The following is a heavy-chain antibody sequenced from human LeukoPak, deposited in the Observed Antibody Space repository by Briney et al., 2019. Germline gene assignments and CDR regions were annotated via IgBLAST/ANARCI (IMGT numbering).Heavy chain of an antibody. CDR3: ARARDISGAPRPLDY. Sequence: GGSLRLSCAASGFTFSSYSMNWVRQAPGKGLEWVSSISSSSSYIYYADSVKGRFTISRDNAKNSLYRQMNRLRAEDKAVDYCARARDISGAPRPLDYWGRGTLATAPS. V-gene: IGHV3-21*01. D-gene: IGHD2-15*01. CDR1: GFTFSSYS. CDR2: ISSSSSYI. J-gene: IGHJ4*02.